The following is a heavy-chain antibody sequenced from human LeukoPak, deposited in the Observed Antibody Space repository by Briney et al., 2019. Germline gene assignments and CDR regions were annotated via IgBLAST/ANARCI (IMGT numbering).Heavy chain of an antibody. Sequence: GASVKVSCKVSGYTLSDLSMYWVRQAPGKGLEWMGGFDPDGDTIYAQKFQGRFTMTEDTSTDTAYMELSSLRSDDTAIYYCASSDYFSYWGQGTLVTVPS. CDR3: ASSDYFSY. CDR2: FDPDGDT. CDR1: GYTLSDLS. V-gene: IGHV1-24*01. J-gene: IGHJ4*02.